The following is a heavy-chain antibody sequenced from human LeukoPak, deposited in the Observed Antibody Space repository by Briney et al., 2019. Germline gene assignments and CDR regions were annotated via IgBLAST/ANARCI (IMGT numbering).Heavy chain of an antibody. D-gene: IGHD2-21*02. J-gene: IGHJ2*01. CDR2: IKEDGSEI. CDR3: AKGKGPTANWYFDV. V-gene: IGHV3-7*03. CDR1: GFAFGSFW. Sequence: GGSLRLSCTASGFAFGSFWMSWVRQAPGKGLEWVANIKEDGSEIYYVDSVKGRFTISRDNSKNTLYLHLNSLRAEDTAVYYCAKGKGPTANWYFDVWGRGTLVTVSS.